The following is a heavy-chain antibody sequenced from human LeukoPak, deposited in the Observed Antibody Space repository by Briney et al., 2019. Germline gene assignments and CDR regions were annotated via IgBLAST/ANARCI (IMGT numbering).Heavy chain of an antibody. Sequence: SETLSLTCAVYGGSFSGYYWSWIRQPPGKGREWIGEINHSGSTNYNPSLKSRVTISVDTSKNQFSLKLSSVTAADTAVYYCARAPQRSYQHNWFDPWGQGTLVTVSS. CDR1: GGSFSGYY. CDR3: ARAPQRSYQHNWFDP. J-gene: IGHJ5*02. D-gene: IGHD2-21*01. V-gene: IGHV4-34*01. CDR2: INHSGST.